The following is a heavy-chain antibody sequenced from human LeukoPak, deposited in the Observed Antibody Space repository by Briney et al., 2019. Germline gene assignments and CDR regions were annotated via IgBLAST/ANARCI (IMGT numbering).Heavy chain of an antibody. CDR2: ISAYNTNT. J-gene: IGHJ5*02. D-gene: IGHD1-1*01. CDR3: ARAPTALFNWNWFDP. CDR1: GYTFTNYG. V-gene: IGHV1-18*01. Sequence: ASVKVSCKASGYTFTNYGISWVRQAPGQGLEWMGWISAYNTNTNYAQKFQGRVTMTTDTSTSTAYMDLRSLRSDDTAVYHCARAPTALFNWNWFDPWGQGTLVTVSS.